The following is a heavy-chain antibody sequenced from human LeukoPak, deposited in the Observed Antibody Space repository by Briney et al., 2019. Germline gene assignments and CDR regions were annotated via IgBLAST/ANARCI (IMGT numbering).Heavy chain of an antibody. V-gene: IGHV4-59*11. Sequence: SETLSLTCSISVGPITNHDWSWVRQPPGKGQEFIGYVHYSGTANYNPSLRSRVTISIDTSKKHFFLKLKSVTAADTAVYYCARGYGDFRVEGRYFHSWGQGTLVTVSS. J-gene: IGHJ4*02. CDR1: VGPITNHD. D-gene: IGHD4-17*01. CDR3: ARGYGDFRVEGRYFHS. CDR2: VHYSGTA.